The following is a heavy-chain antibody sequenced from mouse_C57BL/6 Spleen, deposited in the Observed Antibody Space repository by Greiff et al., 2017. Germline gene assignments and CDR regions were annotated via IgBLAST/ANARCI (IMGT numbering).Heavy chain of an antibody. Sequence: EVQLQQSGPELVKPGASVKMSCKASGYTFTDYNMHWVKQSHGKSLEWIGYINPNNGGTSYNQKFKGKATLTVNKSSSTAYMELRSLTSEDSAVYYCARGIYCGSSFFFDYWGQGTTLTVSS. CDR1: GYTFTDYN. J-gene: IGHJ2*01. D-gene: IGHD1-1*01. CDR3: ARGIYCGSSFFFDY. CDR2: INPNNGGT. V-gene: IGHV1-22*01.